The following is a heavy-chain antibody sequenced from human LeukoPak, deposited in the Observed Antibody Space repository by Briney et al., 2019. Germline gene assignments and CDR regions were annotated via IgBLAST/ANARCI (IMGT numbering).Heavy chain of an antibody. V-gene: IGHV3-53*01. J-gene: IGHJ4*02. Sequence: PGGSLRLSCVVSGFTVSTNYMSWVRQAPGKGLEWVSLIYSGGSTYYADSVKGRFTISRDNSKNTLYLQMNSLRAEDTAVYYCAKGPLAALGDYWGQGTLVTVSS. CDR3: AKGPLAALGDY. CDR2: IYSGGST. D-gene: IGHD2-15*01. CDR1: GFTVSTNY.